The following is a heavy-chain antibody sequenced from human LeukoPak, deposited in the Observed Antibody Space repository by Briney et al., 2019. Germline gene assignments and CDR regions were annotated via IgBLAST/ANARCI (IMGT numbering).Heavy chain of an antibody. CDR1: GGSLSRRWW. V-gene: IGHV4-4*02. CDR3: ARVITMVRERWFDP. D-gene: IGHD3-10*01. CDR2: IYHSGST. J-gene: IGHJ5*02. Sequence: PSGTLSLTCAVSGGSLSRRWWLTWVRQPPGKGLEWIGEIYHSGSTNYNPSLNSRVTISVDKSKNQLSLELSSMTAADTAVYYCARVITMVRERWFDPWGQGILVTGSS.